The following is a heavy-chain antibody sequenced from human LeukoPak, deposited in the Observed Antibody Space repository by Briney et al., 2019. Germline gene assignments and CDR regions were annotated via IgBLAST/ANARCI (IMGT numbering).Heavy chain of an antibody. J-gene: IGHJ4*02. CDR1: GYTFTSYY. D-gene: IGHD2-21*02. Sequence: GASVKVSCKASGYTFTSYYMHWVRQAPGQGLEWMGWINPNSGGTNYAQKFQGRVTMTRDTSISTAYMELSRLRSDDTAVYYCARVRGVVTAILPYYFDYWGQGTLVTVSS. CDR3: ARVRGVVTAILPYYFDY. V-gene: IGHV1-2*02. CDR2: INPNSGGT.